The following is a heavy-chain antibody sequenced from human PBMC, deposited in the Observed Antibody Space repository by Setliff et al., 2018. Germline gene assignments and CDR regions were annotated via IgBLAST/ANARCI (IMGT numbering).Heavy chain of an antibody. CDR3: ARRRDSYVDY. J-gene: IGHJ4*02. CDR2: IYIGGSA. CDR1: GGSISSYY. D-gene: IGHD3-16*01. Sequence: SETLSLTCTVSGGSISSYYWSWIRQPAGKGLEWIGHIYIGGSANYNPSLKSRVTMSIDTSKNQFSLKLTSVTAADTAVYYCARRRDSYVDYWGQGTMVTVSS. V-gene: IGHV4-4*07.